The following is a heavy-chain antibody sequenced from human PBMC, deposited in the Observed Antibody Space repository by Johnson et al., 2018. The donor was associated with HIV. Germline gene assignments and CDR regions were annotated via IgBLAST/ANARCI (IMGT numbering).Heavy chain of an antibody. CDR3: AREAGDSYGSNGDAFDI. D-gene: IGHD5-18*01. V-gene: IGHV3-66*01. CDR2: IYSGGST. J-gene: IGHJ3*02. CDR1: GFTVSSNY. Sequence: EVQLVESGGGLVQPGGSLRLSCAASGFTVSSNYMSWVRQAPVKGLEWVSVIYSGGSTYYADSVKGRFTISRDNSKNTLYLQMNSLRAEDTAVYYCAREAGDSYGSNGDAFDIWGQGTMVTVSS.